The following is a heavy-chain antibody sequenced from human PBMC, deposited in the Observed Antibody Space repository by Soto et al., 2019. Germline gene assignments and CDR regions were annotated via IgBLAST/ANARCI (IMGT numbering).Heavy chain of an antibody. CDR1: GGPISSGGDY. V-gene: IGHV4-31*03. Sequence: QVQLQESGPGLVKPAQTLSLTCTVSGGPISSGGDYWIWILQDPGKGLECIGYIDYSGSTYYNPSLKSRVTIPIDTSKNQFSLQLASVNAADTAVYYCARLEDLRVRGPYNWFDPWGQGTLVTGSS. J-gene: IGHJ5*02. D-gene: IGHD3-10*01. CDR3: ARLEDLRVRGPYNWFDP. CDR2: IDYSGST.